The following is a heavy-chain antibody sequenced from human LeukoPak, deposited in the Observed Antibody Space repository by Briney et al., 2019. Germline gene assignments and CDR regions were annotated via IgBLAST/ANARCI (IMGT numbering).Heavy chain of an antibody. CDR2: IYFSGST. Sequence: PSETLSLTCTASGYSISSYYWSWIRQPPGKGLEWIGYIYFSGSTNYDPSMKSRVTISVDTPTNQFSLRLSSVTAADTAVYYCAREAGGTYSNDAFDIWGQGTMVTVSS. CDR1: GYSISSYY. J-gene: IGHJ3*02. CDR3: AREAGGTYSNDAFDI. D-gene: IGHD1-26*01. V-gene: IGHV4-59*01.